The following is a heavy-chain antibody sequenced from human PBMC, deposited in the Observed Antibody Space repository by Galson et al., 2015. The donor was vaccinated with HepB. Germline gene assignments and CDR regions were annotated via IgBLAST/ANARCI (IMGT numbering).Heavy chain of an antibody. CDR1: GFTFSSYS. Sequence: SLRLSCAASGFTFSSYSMNWVRQAPGKGLEWVSYISSSSSTIYYADSVKGRFTISRDNAKNSLYLQMNSLRAEDTAVYYCARHNGYWYFDLWGRGTLVTVSS. V-gene: IGHV3-48*01. CDR2: ISSSSSTI. J-gene: IGHJ2*01. CDR3: ARHNGYWYFDL. D-gene: IGHD1-1*01.